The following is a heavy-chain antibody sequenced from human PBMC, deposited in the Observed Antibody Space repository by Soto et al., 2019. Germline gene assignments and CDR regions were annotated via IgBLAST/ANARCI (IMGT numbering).Heavy chain of an antibody. D-gene: IGHD3-10*01. V-gene: IGHV3-23*01. Sequence: DVQLLESGGHLVQPGGSLRLSCAASGFTFSSYAMSWVRQAPGKGLEWVSSVSAGGDMTYYSDSVQGRFTISRDNCNNALFLEINSLRIEDTALDYCARGDRGGSGSPASYYYSGLDVWGQGTTVTVS. CDR3: ARGDRGGSGSPASYYYSGLDV. J-gene: IGHJ6*02. CDR1: GFTFSSYA. CDR2: VSAGGDMT.